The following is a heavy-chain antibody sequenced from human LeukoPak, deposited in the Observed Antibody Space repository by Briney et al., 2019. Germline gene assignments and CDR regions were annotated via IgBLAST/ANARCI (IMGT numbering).Heavy chain of an antibody. CDR2: ISWSGRRI. V-gene: IGHV3-48*03. J-gene: IGHJ4*02. CDR1: GLTFSNYE. D-gene: IGHD3-16*01. CDR3: AKDQGRGGFGLDC. Sequence: PGGSLRLSCAGSGLTFSNYEMNWVRQAPGKGLEWGSFISWSGRRIYYADSVQGRFTISRDKAKSSLFLQMVSLRVDDTGVYYCAKDQGRGGFGLDCWGQGTLVTVSS.